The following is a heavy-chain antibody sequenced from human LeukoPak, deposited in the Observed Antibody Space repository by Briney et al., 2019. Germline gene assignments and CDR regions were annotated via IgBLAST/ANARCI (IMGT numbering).Heavy chain of an antibody. V-gene: IGHV4-30-2*01. Sequence: SETLSLTCAVSGGSISSGGYSWSWIRQPPGKGLEWIGYIYHSGSTYYNPSLKSRVTKSVDRSKNQFSLKLSSVTAADTAVYYCASSLWGYFDYWGQGTLVTVSS. CDR2: IYHSGST. D-gene: IGHD3-16*01. J-gene: IGHJ4*02. CDR3: ASSLWGYFDY. CDR1: GGSISSGGYS.